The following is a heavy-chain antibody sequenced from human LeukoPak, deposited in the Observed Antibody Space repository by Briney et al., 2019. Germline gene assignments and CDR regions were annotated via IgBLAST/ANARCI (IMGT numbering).Heavy chain of an antibody. CDR1: GLTFSSYS. J-gene: IGHJ3*01. CDR2: ISSFSGTI. D-gene: IGHD3-22*01. V-gene: IGHV3-48*02. Sequence: PGGSLRLSCAASGLTFSSYSMNWVRQAPGKGLEWVAYISSFSGTIYYADSVKGRFTISRDNAKNSLYLQMNSLRDEDTAVYYCARDSDYYDSRIFAFDVWGQGTMVTVSS. CDR3: ARDSDYYDSRIFAFDV.